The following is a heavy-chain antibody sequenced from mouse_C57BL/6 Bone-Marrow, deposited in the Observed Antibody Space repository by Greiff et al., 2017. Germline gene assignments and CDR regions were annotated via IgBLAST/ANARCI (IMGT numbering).Heavy chain of an antibody. CDR3: ARRGLITTVVASYYYAMDD. Sequence: QVQLQQPGAELVKPGASVKLSCKASGYTFTSYWMHWVKQRPGQGLEWIGMIHPNSGSTNYNEKFKSKATLTVDKSSSTAYMQLSSLTSEDSAVYYCARRGLITTVVASYYYAMDDWGQGTSVTVSS. CDR2: IHPNSGST. J-gene: IGHJ4*01. V-gene: IGHV1-64*01. CDR1: GYTFTSYW. D-gene: IGHD1-1*01.